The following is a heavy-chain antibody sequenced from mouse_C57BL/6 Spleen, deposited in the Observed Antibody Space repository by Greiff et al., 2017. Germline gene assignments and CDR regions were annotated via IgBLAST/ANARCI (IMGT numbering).Heavy chain of an antibody. CDR2: IYPGSGST. CDR1: GYTFTSYW. Sequence: VQLQQSGAELVKPGASVKMSCKASGYTFTSYWITWVKQRPGQGLEWIGDIYPGSGSTNYNEKFKSKATLTVDTSSSTAYMQLSSLTSEDSAVYYCARSTSYYGSSHWYFDVWGTGTTVTVSS. J-gene: IGHJ1*03. CDR3: ARSTSYYGSSHWYFDV. D-gene: IGHD1-1*01. V-gene: IGHV1-55*01.